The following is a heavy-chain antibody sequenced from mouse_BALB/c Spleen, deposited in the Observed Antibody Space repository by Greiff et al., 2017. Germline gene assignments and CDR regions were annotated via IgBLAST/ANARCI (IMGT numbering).Heavy chain of an antibody. CDR2: IRNKANGYTT. V-gene: IGHV7-3*02. CDR1: GFTFTAYY. Sequence: EVQGVESGGGLVQPGGSLRLSCATSGFTFTAYYMSWVRQPPGKALEWLGFIRNKANGYTTEYSASVKGRFTISRDNSQRILYLQMNTLRAEDSATEDCARDSTYGPRYAMDYWGQGTSVTVSS. D-gene: IGHD1-2*01. J-gene: IGHJ4*01. CDR3: ARDSTYGPRYAMDY.